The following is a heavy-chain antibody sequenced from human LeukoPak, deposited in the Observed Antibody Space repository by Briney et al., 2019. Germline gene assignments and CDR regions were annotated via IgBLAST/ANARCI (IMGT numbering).Heavy chain of an antibody. V-gene: IGHV3-48*04. J-gene: IGHJ4*02. CDR1: GFTFSSYS. CDR3: AREGDGYNSGNSYFDY. D-gene: IGHD5-24*01. Sequence: GGSLRLSCAASGFTFSSYSMNWVRQAPGKGLEWVSYISSSSSTIYYADSVKGRFTISRDNAKNSLYLQMNSLRAEDTAVYYCAREGDGYNSGNSYFDYWGQGTLVTVSS. CDR2: ISSSSSTI.